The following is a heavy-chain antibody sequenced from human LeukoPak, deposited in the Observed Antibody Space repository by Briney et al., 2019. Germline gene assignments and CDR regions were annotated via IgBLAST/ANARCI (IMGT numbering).Heavy chain of an antibody. CDR1: GGSISSYY. CDR3: AWFGELSGYYYGMDV. V-gene: IGHV4-4*07. CDR2: IYTSGST. D-gene: IGHD3-10*01. Sequence: SETLSLTCTVSGGSISSYYWSWIRQPAGKGLEWIGRIYTSGSTNYNPSLKSRVTMSVDTSKNQFSLKLSSVTAADTAVYYCAWFGELSGYYYGMDVWGRGNTVTVSS. J-gene: IGHJ6*02.